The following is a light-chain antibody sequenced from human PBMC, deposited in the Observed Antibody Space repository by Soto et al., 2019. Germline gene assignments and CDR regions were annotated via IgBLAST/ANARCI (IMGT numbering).Light chain of an antibody. CDR1: QSISSW. CDR2: DAS. Sequence: DIQMTQSPSTLSASVGDRVTITCRASQSISSWLAWYQQKPGKAPKLLIYDASSLESGVPSRFSGSGSGTEFTLTISSLQPDDFATYCCQQYNRYSQVYTFGQGTKLEIK. J-gene: IGKJ2*01. CDR3: QQYNRYSQVYT. V-gene: IGKV1-5*01.